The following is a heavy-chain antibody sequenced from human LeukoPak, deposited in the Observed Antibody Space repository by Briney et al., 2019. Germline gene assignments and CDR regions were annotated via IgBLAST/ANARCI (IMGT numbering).Heavy chain of an antibody. J-gene: IGHJ4*02. D-gene: IGHD1-26*01. CDR3: SRESGAFCPFGY. Sequence: GSLRLSCAASGFTFSSYAMSWVRQPPGQGLEWIGEISLTGLTNYKPSLNGRATMSLDEYRNHLSLSLTSVTAADTAIYYCSRESGAFCPFGYWGQGTLVIVPP. CDR1: GFTFSSYAM. CDR2: ISLTGLT. V-gene: IGHV4-4*02.